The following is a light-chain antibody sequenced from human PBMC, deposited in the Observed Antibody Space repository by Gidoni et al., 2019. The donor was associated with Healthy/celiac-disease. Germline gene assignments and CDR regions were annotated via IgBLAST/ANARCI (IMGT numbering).Light chain of an antibody. CDR3: QQYNNWPVYT. V-gene: IGKV3-15*01. CDR2: GAS. CDR1: QSVSSN. Sequence: EIVMKQSPATLSVSPGERATLTCRASQSVSSNLAWYQQKPGQAPRLLIYGASTRATGIPARFSGSWSGTEFTLTISSLQSEDFAVYYCQQYNNWPVYTFGQGTKLEIK. J-gene: IGKJ2*01.